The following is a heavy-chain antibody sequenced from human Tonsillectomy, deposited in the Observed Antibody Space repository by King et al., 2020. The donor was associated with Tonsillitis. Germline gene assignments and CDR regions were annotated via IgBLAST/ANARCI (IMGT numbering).Heavy chain of an antibody. CDR2: ISSRSDYM. V-gene: IGHV3-21*01. CDR1: GFTFSKYS. D-gene: IGHD3-10*01. Sequence: VQLQESGGGLVKPGGSLRLSCGASGFTFSKYSMNWVRQSPGKGLEWVSFISSRSDYMYYADSVKGRFTMSRDNAKNSLYLQMNGLRAEDTAVYYCARGEEFGELQFHLDDYWGQGTLVTVSS. J-gene: IGHJ4*02. CDR3: ARGEEFGELQFHLDDY.